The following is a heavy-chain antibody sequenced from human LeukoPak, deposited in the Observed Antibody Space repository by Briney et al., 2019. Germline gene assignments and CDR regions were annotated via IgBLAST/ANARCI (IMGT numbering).Heavy chain of an antibody. CDR1: GFTFSSYW. D-gene: IGHD6-13*01. CDR3: ARVGYSSSWNSGVDY. J-gene: IGHJ4*02. Sequence: GGSLRLSCAASGFTFSSYWMHWVRQAPGKGLEWVSGINWNGGSTGYADSVKGRFTISRDNAKNSLYLQMNSLRAEDTALYYCARVGYSSSWNSGVDYWGQGTLVTVSS. V-gene: IGHV3-20*04. CDR2: INWNGGST.